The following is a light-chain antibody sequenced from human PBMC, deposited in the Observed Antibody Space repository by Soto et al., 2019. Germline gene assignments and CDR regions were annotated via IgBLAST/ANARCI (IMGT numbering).Light chain of an antibody. J-gene: IGKJ3*01. CDR3: QQSLGT. Sequence: GDRVPITCRASQSISSWLAWYQQKPGKAPKLLIYDASSLESGVPSRFSGSGSGTEFTLTISSLQPDDFATYYCQQSLGTFGPGTKVDIK. CDR1: QSISSW. V-gene: IGKV1-5*01. CDR2: DAS.